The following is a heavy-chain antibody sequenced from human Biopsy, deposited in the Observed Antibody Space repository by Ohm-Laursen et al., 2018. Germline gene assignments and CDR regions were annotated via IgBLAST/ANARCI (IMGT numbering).Heavy chain of an antibody. CDR3: ATRGGDDFWSGHYSEIYYYYTLDV. V-gene: IGHV1-18*04. D-gene: IGHD3-3*01. J-gene: IGHJ6*02. CDR2: IRTDNGAT. Sequence: GASVKVSCKASGYTFTTYGISWVRQAPGQGLEWMGWIRTDNGATDYAQNLQGRVTLAWDRSTSTGYMEVSSLRSGDTALYYCATRGGDDFWSGHYSEIYYYYTLDVWGQGTTVTVSS. CDR1: GYTFTTYG.